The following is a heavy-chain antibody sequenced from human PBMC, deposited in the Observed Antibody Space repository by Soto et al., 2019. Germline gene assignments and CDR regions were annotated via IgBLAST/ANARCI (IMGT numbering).Heavy chain of an antibody. CDR2: IIPILGIA. V-gene: IGHV1-69*02. J-gene: IGHJ4*02. CDR3: ARRSTLWFGELGLAY. D-gene: IGHD3-10*01. Sequence: QVQLVQSGAEVKKPGSSVKVSCKASGGTFSSYTISWVRQAPGQGLEWLGRIIPILGIANYAQKFQGRVTITADTSTSTANMERSSLRSEDTAVYSCARRSTLWFGELGLAYWGQGTLVTVSS. CDR1: GGTFSSYT.